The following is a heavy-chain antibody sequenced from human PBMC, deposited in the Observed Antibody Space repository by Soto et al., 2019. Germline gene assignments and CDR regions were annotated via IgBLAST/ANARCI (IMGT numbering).Heavy chain of an antibody. D-gene: IGHD3-10*01. CDR1: GYTFTGYY. J-gene: IGHJ6*02. CDR3: ARDRIRGYYGSGVTPRGELTPSYYYYYGMDV. CDR2: INPNSGGT. Sequence: GPSVKVSCKASGYTFTGYYMHWVRQAPGQGLEWMGWINPNSGGTNYAQKFQGWVTMTRDTSISTAYMELSRLRSDDTAVYYCARDRIRGYYGSGVTPRGELTPSYYYYYGMDVWGQGTTVTVSS. V-gene: IGHV1-2*04.